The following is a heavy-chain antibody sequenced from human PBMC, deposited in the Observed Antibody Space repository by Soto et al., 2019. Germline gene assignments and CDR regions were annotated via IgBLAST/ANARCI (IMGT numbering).Heavy chain of an antibody. CDR2: IIPIFGTA. CDR3: ARDEMATIRGNYYYGMDV. J-gene: IGHJ6*02. Sequence: SLKVACKASGGTFSSYAISWVRQAPGQGLEWMGGIIPIFGTANYAQKFQGRVTITADESTSTAYMELSSLRSEDTAVYYCARDEMATIRGNYYYGMDVWGQGTTVTVSS. D-gene: IGHD5-12*01. V-gene: IGHV1-69*13. CDR1: GGTFSSYA.